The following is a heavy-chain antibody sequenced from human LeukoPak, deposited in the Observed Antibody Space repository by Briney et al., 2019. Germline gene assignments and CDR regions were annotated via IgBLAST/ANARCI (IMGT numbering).Heavy chain of an antibody. CDR1: GFTFSSYS. CDR3: ARLIDRAFDI. CDR2: ISSSSSYI. Sequence: GGSLRLSCAASGFTFSSYSMNWVRQAPGKGLEWVSYISSSSSYIYYADSVNARFTFSRDNPKNSLYLQMNSLRAEDTAVYYCARLIDRAFDIWGQGTMVTVSS. V-gene: IGHV3-21*01. J-gene: IGHJ3*02. D-gene: IGHD2-21*01.